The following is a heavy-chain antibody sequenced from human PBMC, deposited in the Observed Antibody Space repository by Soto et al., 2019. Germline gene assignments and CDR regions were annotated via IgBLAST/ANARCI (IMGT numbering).Heavy chain of an antibody. CDR3: ARGEAIGDDP. CDR2: IKQDGSEK. CDR1: GLTFSSYG. V-gene: IGHV3-7*01. J-gene: IGHJ5*02. Sequence: EVQLVESGGGLAQPGGSLRLSCAASGLTFSSYGMTWFRQAPGKGLEWVANIKQDGSEKDYVDSVKGRFTISRDNAKNSLYLQMNNLIVEDTAVYYCARGEAIGDDPWGHGTLVTVSS. D-gene: IGHD3-10*01.